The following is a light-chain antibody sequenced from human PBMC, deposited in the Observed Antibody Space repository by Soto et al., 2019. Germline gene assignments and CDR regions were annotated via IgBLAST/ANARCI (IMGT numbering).Light chain of an antibody. V-gene: IGKV4-1*01. CDR1: QSVLYSSNNNNY. J-gene: IGKJ4*01. CDR2: WAS. Sequence: DIVMTQSPDSLAVSLGERATINCKSSQSVLYSSNNNNYLAWYQQKPGHHPKRLIYWASTRESGVPDRFSGSGAGTDFTLIISSLQAEDVAIYYCQQYYSTPLTFGRGTKVEIK. CDR3: QQYYSTPLT.